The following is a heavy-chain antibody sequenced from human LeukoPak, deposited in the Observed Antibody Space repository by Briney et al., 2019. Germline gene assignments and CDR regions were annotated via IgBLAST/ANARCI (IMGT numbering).Heavy chain of an antibody. CDR1: GFTFSNYA. CDR2: VSYDGSYK. D-gene: IGHD1-1*01. V-gene: IGHV3-30*04. J-gene: IGHJ4*02. Sequence: GGSLRLSCAASGFTFSNYAMHWVRQAPGKGLEWVAVVSYDGSYKYYADSVKGRFTISRDNSKNTLYLQMNSLRAEDTAVYYCARAPGYGAAYYFGYWGQGTLVTVSS. CDR3: ARAPGYGAAYYFGY.